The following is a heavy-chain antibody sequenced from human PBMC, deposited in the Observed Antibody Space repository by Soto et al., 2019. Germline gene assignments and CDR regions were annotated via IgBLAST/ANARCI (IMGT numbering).Heavy chain of an antibody. Sequence: QVQLVQSGAEVKKPGASVKVSCKASEHTFTNFYIHWVRQAPGQGLECVGWINPNSGGTNYAQKFQGRVTMTRDTSINTADMDLSRLTSDDTAVYYCAGDHFDILTGPGGTSSWGQGTLVTVSS. CDR1: EHTFTNFY. CDR2: INPNSGGT. V-gene: IGHV1-2*02. D-gene: IGHD3-9*01. J-gene: IGHJ4*02. CDR3: AGDHFDILTGPGGTSS.